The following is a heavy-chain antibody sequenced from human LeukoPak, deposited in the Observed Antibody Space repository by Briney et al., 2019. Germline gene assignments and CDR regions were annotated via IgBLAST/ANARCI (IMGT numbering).Heavy chain of an antibody. CDR2: INHSGST. D-gene: IGHD3-10*01. CDR1: GGSFSGYY. V-gene: IGHV4-34*01. J-gene: IGHJ5*02. CDR3: AKDLMRDQWFGES. Sequence: PSETLSLTCAVYGGSFSGYYWSWIRQPPGKGLEWIGEINHSGSTNYNPSLKSRVTISVDTSKNQFSLKLSSVTAADTAVYYCAKDLMRDQWFGESWGQGTLVTVSP.